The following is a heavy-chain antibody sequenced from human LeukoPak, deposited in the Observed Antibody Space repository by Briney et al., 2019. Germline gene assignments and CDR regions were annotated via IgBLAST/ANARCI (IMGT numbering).Heavy chain of an antibody. CDR1: GGSISSYY. J-gene: IGHJ4*02. CDR3: ARDSNLGY. Sequence: SETLSLTCTVSGGSISSYYWSWIRQPPGKGLEWIGYIYYSGSTNYNPSLKSRVTISVDTSKNQFSLKLSSVTAADTAVYYCARDSNLGYWGQGTLVTVSS. V-gene: IGHV4-59*01. CDR2: IYYSGST.